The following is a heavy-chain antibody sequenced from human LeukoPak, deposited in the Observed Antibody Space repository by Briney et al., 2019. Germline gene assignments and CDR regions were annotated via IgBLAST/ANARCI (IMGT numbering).Heavy chain of an antibody. CDR2: IYYSGST. CDR3: ASLYYDFWSGSYYFDY. D-gene: IGHD3-3*01. CDR1: GGSISSYY. V-gene: IGHV4-59*01. Sequence: PSETLSLTCTVSGGSISSYYWRWIRQPPGKGLEWIGYIYYSGSTNYNPSLKSRVTISVDTSKNQFSLKLSSVTAADTAVYYCASLYYDFWSGSYYFDYWGQGTLVTVSS. J-gene: IGHJ4*02.